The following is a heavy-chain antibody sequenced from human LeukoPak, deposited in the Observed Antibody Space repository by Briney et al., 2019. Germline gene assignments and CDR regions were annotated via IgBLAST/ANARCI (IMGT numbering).Heavy chain of an antibody. D-gene: IGHD2-15*01. J-gene: IGHJ5*02. CDR1: GYSINNYW. CDR2: IYPADSDI. Sequence: GESLKISCKGSGYSINNYWIAWVRQMPGKGLEWMGIIYPADSDIIYSPSFQGQVTISADKSISTAYLQWNSLKASDTAMYYCARQEYCSGASCYTWFDPWGQGTLVTVSS. CDR3: ARQEYCSGASCYTWFDP. V-gene: IGHV5-51*01.